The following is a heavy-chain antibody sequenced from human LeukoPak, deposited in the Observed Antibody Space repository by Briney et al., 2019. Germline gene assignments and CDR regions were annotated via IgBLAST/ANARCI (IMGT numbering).Heavy chain of an antibody. CDR2: ISYDGSNK. CDR1: GFTFSSYA. J-gene: IGHJ4*02. D-gene: IGHD3-22*01. Sequence: GGSLRLSCAASGFTFSSYAMHWVRQAPGKGLEWVAVISYDGSNKYYADSVKGRFTISRDNSKNTLYLQMNSLRAEDTAVYYCARDLGDYYDSSGYYWGQGTLVTVSS. CDR3: ARDLGDYYDSSGYY. V-gene: IGHV3-30-3*01.